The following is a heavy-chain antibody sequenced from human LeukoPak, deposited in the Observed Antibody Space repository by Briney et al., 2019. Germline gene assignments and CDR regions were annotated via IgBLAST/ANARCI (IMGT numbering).Heavy chain of an antibody. Sequence: GGSLRLSCAASGFTFSSYGMHWVRQAPGKGLEWVAVISYDRSNKYYADSVKGRFTISRDNSKNTLYLQMNSLRAEDTAVYYCAKIAAAGDGQYYYYGMDVWGQGTTVTVSS. CDR2: ISYDRSNK. CDR3: AKIAAAGDGQYYYYGMDV. D-gene: IGHD6-13*01. J-gene: IGHJ6*02. V-gene: IGHV3-30*18. CDR1: GFTFSSYG.